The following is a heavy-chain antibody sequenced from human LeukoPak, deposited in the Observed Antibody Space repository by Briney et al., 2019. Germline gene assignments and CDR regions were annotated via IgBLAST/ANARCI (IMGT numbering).Heavy chain of an antibody. CDR1: GYSISSGYY. J-gene: IGHJ3*01. V-gene: IGHV4-38-2*02. CDR2: IYHSGST. D-gene: IGHD3-22*01. Sequence: SETLSLTCTVSGYSISSGYYWGWIRQPPGKGLEWIGSIYHSGSTYYNPSLKSRVTISVDTSKNQFSLKLSSVTAADTAVYYCARLFYYDSSGAVWGQGTMVTVSS. CDR3: ARLFYYDSSGAV.